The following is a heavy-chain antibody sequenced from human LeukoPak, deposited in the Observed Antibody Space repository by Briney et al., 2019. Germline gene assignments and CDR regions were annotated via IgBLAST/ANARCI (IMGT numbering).Heavy chain of an antibody. CDR3: ATYRQVLLPFES. CDR2: ISDNSGNT. D-gene: IGHD2-8*02. V-gene: IGHV3-23*01. Sequence: GGSLRLSCAASGFTFSSFAMSWVRQAPGQGLEWVSAISDNSGNTYYADSVRGRFTISRDNSKSTLSLQMNSLRAEDTAIYYCATYRQVLLPFESWGQGTLVTVSS. CDR1: GFTFSSFA. J-gene: IGHJ4*02.